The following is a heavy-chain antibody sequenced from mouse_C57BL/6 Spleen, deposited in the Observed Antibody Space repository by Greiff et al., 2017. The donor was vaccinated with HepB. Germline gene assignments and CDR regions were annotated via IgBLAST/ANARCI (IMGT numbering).Heavy chain of an antibody. J-gene: IGHJ4*01. CDR3: ARRATVVGYAMDY. Sequence: QVQLQQSGAELVKPGASVKMSCKASGYTFTSYWITWVKQRPGQGLEWIGDIYPGSGSTNYNEKFKSKATLTVDTSSSTAYMQLSSLTSEDSAVYYCARRATVVGYAMDYWGQGTSVTVSS. CDR1: GYTFTSYW. V-gene: IGHV1-55*01. D-gene: IGHD1-1*01. CDR2: IYPGSGST.